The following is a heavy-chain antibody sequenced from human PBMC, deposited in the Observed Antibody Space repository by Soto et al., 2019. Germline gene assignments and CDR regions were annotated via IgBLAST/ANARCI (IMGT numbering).Heavy chain of an antibody. CDR3: ARARFDSWSHIYYGLDA. J-gene: IGHJ6*02. V-gene: IGHV4-34*01. D-gene: IGHD3-3*01. CDR2: INHSGTT. CDR1: GGSFSGYS. Sequence: PSETLSLTCAVYGGSFSGYSWTWLRQPPGKGLEWIGEINHSGTTDYNPALKSRVTMSVDTSKDQFSLRVTSVTAADTAVYYCARARFDSWSHIYYGLDAWGQGTTVTVSS.